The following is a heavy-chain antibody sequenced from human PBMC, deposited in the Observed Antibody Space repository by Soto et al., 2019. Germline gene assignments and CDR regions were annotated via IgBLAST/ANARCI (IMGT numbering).Heavy chain of an antibody. J-gene: IGHJ4*02. D-gene: IGHD6-13*01. CDR2: ISSSSSYI. V-gene: IGHV3-21*01. CDR3: ARSGIAAAGFDY. Sequence: GGSLRLSCAASGFTFSSYSMNWVRQAPGKGLEWVSSISSSSSYIYYADSVKGRSTISRDNAKNSLYLQMNSLRAEDTAVYYCARSGIAAAGFDYWGQGTLVTVSS. CDR1: GFTFSSYS.